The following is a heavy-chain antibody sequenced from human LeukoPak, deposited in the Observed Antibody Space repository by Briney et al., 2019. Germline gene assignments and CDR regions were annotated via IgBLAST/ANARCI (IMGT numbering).Heavy chain of an antibody. D-gene: IGHD5-24*01. V-gene: IGHV4-39*07. J-gene: IGHJ6*02. Sequence: PSETLSLTCTVSGGSISSSNYCWGWIRQPPGKGLEWIGSIYYSGSTYYNPSLKSRVIISVDTSKNQFSLKLSSVTAADTAVYYCARDISIIYYYGMDVWGQGTTVTVSS. CDR2: IYYSGST. CDR1: GGSISSSNYC. CDR3: ARDISIIYYYGMDV.